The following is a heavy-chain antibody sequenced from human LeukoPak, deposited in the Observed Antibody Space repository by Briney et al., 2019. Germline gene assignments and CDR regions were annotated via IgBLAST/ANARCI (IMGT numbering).Heavy chain of an antibody. V-gene: IGHV1-2*02. Sequence: GASVKVSCKASGYTFTGYYMHWVRQAPGQGLEWMGWINPNSGGTNYAQKFQGRVTMIRDTSISTAYMELSRLRSDDTAVYYCARPYCSGGSCYSGMWYYYYGMDVWGQGTTVTVSS. J-gene: IGHJ6*02. CDR3: ARPYCSGGSCYSGMWYYYYGMDV. CDR2: INPNSGGT. D-gene: IGHD2-15*01. CDR1: GYTFTGYY.